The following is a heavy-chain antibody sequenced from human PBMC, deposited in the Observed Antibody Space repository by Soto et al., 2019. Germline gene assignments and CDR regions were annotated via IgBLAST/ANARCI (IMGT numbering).Heavy chain of an antibody. CDR1: GGSISSSYY. J-gene: IGHJ3*02. D-gene: IGHD3-16*01. CDR3: ARLFPRPGGVNAFDI. CDR2: ISYSGSA. Sequence: QLQLQESGPGLVKPSETLSLTCTVSGGSISSSYYWGWIRQPLGKGLEWIDIISYSGSAYYSPSLKSRVTIFVDTSKNQFSLKLSSVTAADTAVYYCARLFPRPGGVNAFDIWGQGTKVTVSS. V-gene: IGHV4-39*01.